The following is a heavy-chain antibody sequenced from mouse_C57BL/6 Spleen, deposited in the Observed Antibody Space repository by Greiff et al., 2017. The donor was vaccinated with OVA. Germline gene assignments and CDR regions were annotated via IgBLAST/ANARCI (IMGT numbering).Heavy chain of an antibody. J-gene: IGHJ4*01. CDR3: AISGYWGSWAMDG. D-gene: IGHD2-3*01. CDR2: IHPSDSDT. V-gene: IGHV1-74*01. Sequence: QVQLQQPGAELVKPGASVKVSCKASGYTFTSYWMHWVKQRPGQGLEWIGKIHPSDSDTNYNQKFKGKATLTVDKSSRTAYMQRSSLTSEDADVYYSAISGYWGSWAMDGWGQGTTVTVSS. CDR1: GYTFTSYW.